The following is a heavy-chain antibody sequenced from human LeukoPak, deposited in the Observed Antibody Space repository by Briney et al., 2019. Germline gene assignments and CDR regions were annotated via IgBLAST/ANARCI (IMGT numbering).Heavy chain of an antibody. D-gene: IGHD2-2*01. V-gene: IGHV3-9*01. CDR1: GFTFDDYA. J-gene: IGHJ5*02. CDR3: AKDIRPYCSSTSCYTNWFDP. Sequence: GRSLRLSCAASGFTFDDYAMHWVRQAPGKGLEWVSGISWNSGSIGYADSVKGRFTISRDNAKNSLYLQMNSLRAEDTALYYCAKDIRPYCSSTSCYTNWFDPWSQGTLVTVSS. CDR2: ISWNSGSI.